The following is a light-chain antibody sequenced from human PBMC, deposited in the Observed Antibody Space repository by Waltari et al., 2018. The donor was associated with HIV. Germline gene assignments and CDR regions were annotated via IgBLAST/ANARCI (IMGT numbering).Light chain of an antibody. J-gene: IGLJ1*01. V-gene: IGLV1-44*01. CDR1: TSNIGGNT. Sequence: SVLAQPPSASGTPGQRVTIFCSGSTSNIGGNTVTGYQQLPGTAPKLLIYSNQQRPSGVPGRYSGSTSGPSASLVISGLQSEDEAVYYCAAWDDSLKGGAFGPVTKVTVL. CDR3: AAWDDSLKGGA. CDR2: SNQ.